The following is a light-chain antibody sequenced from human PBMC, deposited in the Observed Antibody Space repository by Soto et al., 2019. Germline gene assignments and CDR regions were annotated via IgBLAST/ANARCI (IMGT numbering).Light chain of an antibody. CDR3: QSYDSSLRGWFYV. V-gene: IGLV1-40*01. CDR2: GNS. CDR1: RSNIGAGYD. J-gene: IGLJ1*01. Sequence: QSVLTQPPSVSGAPGQRVTISCTGSRSNIGAGYDVHWYQQLPGTAPKLLIYGNSNRPSGVPDRFSGSKSGTSASLAITGLQAEDEADYYCQSYDSSLRGWFYVFGTGTKLTVL.